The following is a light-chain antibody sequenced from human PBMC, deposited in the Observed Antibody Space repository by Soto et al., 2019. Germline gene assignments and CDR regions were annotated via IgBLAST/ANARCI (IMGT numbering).Light chain of an antibody. CDR2: SNN. CDR1: SSNNGSNT. V-gene: IGLV1-44*01. CDR3: AAWDDSLNVL. J-gene: IGLJ2*01. Sequence: QSVLTQPPSASGTPGQRGTISCSGSSSNNGSNTVNWYQQLPGTAPKLLIYSNNQRPSGVPDRFSGSKSGTSDSLAISGLQSEDEADYYCAAWDDSLNVLFGGGTKLTVL.